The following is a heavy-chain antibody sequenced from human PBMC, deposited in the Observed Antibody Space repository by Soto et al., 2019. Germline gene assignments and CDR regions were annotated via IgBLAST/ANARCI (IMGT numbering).Heavy chain of an antibody. D-gene: IGHD3-3*01. V-gene: IGHV3-23*01. CDR3: ARARVGLRFLEGHGMDV. J-gene: IGHJ6*02. CDR1: GFTFTSYA. CDR2: ISSSDGST. Sequence: GGSLRLSCAASGFTFTSYAMSWVRQAPGKGLEWVSGISSSDGSTYYADSVKGRFTISRDNSKNTLYLQMNSLRAEDTAVYYCARARVGLRFLEGHGMDVWGQGTTVTVSS.